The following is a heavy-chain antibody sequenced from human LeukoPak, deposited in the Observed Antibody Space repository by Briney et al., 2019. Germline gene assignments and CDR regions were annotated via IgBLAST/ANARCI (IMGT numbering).Heavy chain of an antibody. Sequence: SETLSLTCTVSGGSISSSSYYWGWIRQPPGKGLEWIGSIYYSGSTYYNPSLKSRVTISVDTSKNQFSLKLSSVTAADTAVYYCARDTYGSGSYYTPYFDYWGQGTLVTVSS. CDR1: GGSISSSSYY. CDR2: IYYSGST. D-gene: IGHD3-10*01. CDR3: ARDTYGSGSYYTPYFDY. V-gene: IGHV4-39*07. J-gene: IGHJ4*02.